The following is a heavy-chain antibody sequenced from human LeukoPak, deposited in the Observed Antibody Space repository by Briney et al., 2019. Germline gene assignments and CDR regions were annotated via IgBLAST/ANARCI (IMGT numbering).Heavy chain of an antibody. CDR1: GGTFSSYA. CDR2: IIPILGIA. CDR3: IWDRSGYYPRY. Sequence: GSSVKVSCKASGGTFSSYAISWVRQAPGQGLEWMGRIIPILGIANYAQKFQGRVTITADESTSTAYMELSSLRSEDTAVYYSIWDRSGYYPRYWGQGTLVTVSS. D-gene: IGHD3-22*01. V-gene: IGHV1-69*04. J-gene: IGHJ4*02.